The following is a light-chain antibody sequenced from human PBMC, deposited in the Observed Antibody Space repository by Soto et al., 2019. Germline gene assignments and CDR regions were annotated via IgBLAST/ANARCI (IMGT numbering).Light chain of an antibody. V-gene: IGKV3-20*01. CDR3: QDYGTSAPWT. CDR2: RGS. CDR1: QNIRGNE. J-gene: IGKJ1*01. Sequence: EVVLTQSPGTLSLSPGERATLSCRASQNIRGNELAWYQQKPGQAPRLLIYRGSSRATGIPDRFSGRGCGTDCTITISSLEPEDFAVYYCQDYGTSAPWTFGQGTKVEIK.